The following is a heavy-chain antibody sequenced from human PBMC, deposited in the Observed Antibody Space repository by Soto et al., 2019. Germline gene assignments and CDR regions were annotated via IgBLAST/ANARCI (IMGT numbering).Heavy chain of an antibody. D-gene: IGHD2-8*01. V-gene: IGHV3-21*01. Sequence: GGSLRLSCAASGFTFSSYSMNWVRQAPGKGLEWVSSISSSSSYIYYADSVKGRFTISRDNAKNSLYLQMNSLRAEDTAVYYCAREYCTNGVCHYYYYYYMDVWGKGTTVTVSS. CDR3: AREYCTNGVCHYYYYYYMDV. CDR2: ISSSSSYI. J-gene: IGHJ6*03. CDR1: GFTFSSYS.